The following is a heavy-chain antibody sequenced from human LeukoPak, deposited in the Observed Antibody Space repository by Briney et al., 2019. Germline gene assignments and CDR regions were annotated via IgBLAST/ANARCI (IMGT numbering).Heavy chain of an antibody. CDR1: GYTFTGYY. Sequence: GASVKVSCKASGYTFTGYYMHWVRQAPGQGLEWMGWINPNSGGTNYAQKFQGRVTMTRDMSTSTVYMELSSLRSEDTAVYYCARVSINSSGYYYPWPPYFDYWGQGTLVTVSS. CDR3: ARVSINSSGYYYPWPPYFDY. CDR2: INPNSGGT. V-gene: IGHV1-2*02. D-gene: IGHD3-22*01. J-gene: IGHJ4*02.